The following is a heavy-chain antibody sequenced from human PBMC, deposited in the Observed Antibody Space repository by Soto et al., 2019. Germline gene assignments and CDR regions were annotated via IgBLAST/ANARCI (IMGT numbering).Heavy chain of an antibody. J-gene: IGHJ6*02. D-gene: IGHD4-4*01. V-gene: IGHV3-23*01. CDR2: STGAGGST. CDR1: GFPFSSYA. CDR3: AKGHSDYQGDYNYYGMDV. Sequence: GGSLRLSCAASGFPFSSYAISWVRQAPGKGLEWVAASTGAGGSTYKVDSEKGRFTISRDNSKKTVYLQLDGLRAEDTVIYYCAKGHSDYQGDYNYYGMDVWGQGTTVTVSS.